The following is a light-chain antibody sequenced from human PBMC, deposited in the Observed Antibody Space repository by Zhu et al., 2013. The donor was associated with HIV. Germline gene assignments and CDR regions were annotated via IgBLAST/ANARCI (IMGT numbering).Light chain of an antibody. CDR3: QKYNDAPLT. J-gene: IGKJ4*01. CDR1: QGISKF. CDR2: GAS. V-gene: IGKV1-27*01. Sequence: DSQMTQSPSSLSASVGDRVTITCRASQGISKFLAWYQQKPGRVPKLLIYGASTLQSGVPSRFSGSGSGTDFTLTISSLQPEDVATYYCQKYNDAPLTFGGGTKGGD.